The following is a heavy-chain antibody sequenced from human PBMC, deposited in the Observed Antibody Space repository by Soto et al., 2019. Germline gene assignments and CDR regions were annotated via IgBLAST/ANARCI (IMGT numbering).Heavy chain of an antibody. CDR1: GGSISSYY. V-gene: IGHV4-59*01. Sequence: SETLSLTCTVSGGSISSYYWSWIRQPPGKGLEWIGYIYYSGSTNYNPSLKSRVTISVDTSKNQFSLKLSSVTAADTAVYYCARALGYYDSSGFPPADAFAIWGQGTMVTVSS. CDR2: IYYSGST. J-gene: IGHJ3*02. CDR3: ARALGYYDSSGFPPADAFAI. D-gene: IGHD3-22*01.